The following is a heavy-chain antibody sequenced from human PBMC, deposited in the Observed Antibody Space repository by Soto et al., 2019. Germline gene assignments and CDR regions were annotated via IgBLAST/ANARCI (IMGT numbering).Heavy chain of an antibody. V-gene: IGHV3-23*01. D-gene: IGHD1-26*01. CDR1: GFTFSSYA. CDR3: AKDSSGSYFTYYYYGMDV. CDR2: ISGSGGST. J-gene: IGHJ6*02. Sequence: GGSLRLSCAASGFTFSSYAMSWVRQAPGKGLEWVSAISGSGGSTYYADSVKGRFTISRDNSKNTLYLQMNSLRAEDTAVYYCAKDSSGSYFTYYYYGMDVWGQGTTVTVSS.